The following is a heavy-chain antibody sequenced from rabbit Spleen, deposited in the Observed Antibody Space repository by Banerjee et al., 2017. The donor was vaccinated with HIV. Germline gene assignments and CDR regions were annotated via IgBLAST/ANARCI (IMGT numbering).Heavy chain of an antibody. CDR3: ARAPYINFGYKSDF. D-gene: IGHD7-1*01. CDR1: GFDFSNYG. V-gene: IGHV1S47*01. J-gene: IGHJ6*01. Sequence: QEHLVESGGGLVQPGGSLKLSCKASGFDFSNYGVSWVRQAPGKGLEWIGYIDPIFSSTYYATWVNGRFTVSSHNAQNTLYLQLNSLTAADTATYFCARAPYINFGYKSDFWGPGTLVTVS. CDR2: IDPIFSST.